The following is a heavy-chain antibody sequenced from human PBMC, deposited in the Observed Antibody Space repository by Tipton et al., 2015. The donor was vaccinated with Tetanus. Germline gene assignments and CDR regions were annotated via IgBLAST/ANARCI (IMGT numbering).Heavy chain of an antibody. D-gene: IGHD6-13*01. CDR2: IYYSGST. J-gene: IGHJ4*02. CDR3: ARGGITAAGILDY. Sequence: GLVKPSETLSLTCTASGGSISSYYWSWIRQPPGKGLEWIGYIYYSGSTNYNPSLKSRVTISVDTSKNQFSLNLSSVTAADTAVYYCARGGITAAGILDYWGQGTLVTVSS. V-gene: IGHV4-59*01. CDR1: GGSISSYY.